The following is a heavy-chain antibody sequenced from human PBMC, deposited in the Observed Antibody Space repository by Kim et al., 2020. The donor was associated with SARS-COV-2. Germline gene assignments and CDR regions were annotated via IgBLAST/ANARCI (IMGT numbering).Heavy chain of an antibody. CDR1: GGSISRSSYY. CDR2: GYYSGTT. Sequence: SETLSLACIVSGGSISRSSYYWAWIRQPPGKGLEWIGSGYYSGTTYYNPSLKSRVTISVDTSGNQFSLSLSSVTAADTAVYYCARHMTKAAITPDLDHWGQGTLVTV. V-gene: IGHV4-39*01. J-gene: IGHJ4*02. CDR3: ARHMTKAAITPDLDH. D-gene: IGHD5-12*01.